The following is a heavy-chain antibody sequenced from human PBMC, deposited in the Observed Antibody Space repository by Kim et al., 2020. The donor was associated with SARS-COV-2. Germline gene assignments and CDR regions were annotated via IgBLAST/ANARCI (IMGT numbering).Heavy chain of an antibody. V-gene: IGHV4-39*01. CDR3: ASNTGTTGGAFGY. D-gene: IGHD1-7*01. J-gene: IGHJ4*02. Sequence: YDPSLTSRVTISVDTSKNQFSLKLSSVTAADTAVYYCASNTGTTGGAFGYWGQGTLVTVSS.